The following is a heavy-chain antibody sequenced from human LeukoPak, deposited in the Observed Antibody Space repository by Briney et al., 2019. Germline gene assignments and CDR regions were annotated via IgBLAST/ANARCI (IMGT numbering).Heavy chain of an antibody. Sequence: PGGSPRLSCAASGFTFSSYAMHWVRQAPGKGLEWVAVISYDGSNKYYADSVKGRFTISRDNSKNTLYLQMNSLRAEDTAVYYCASEGGYWGQGTLVTVSS. CDR2: ISYDGSNK. V-gene: IGHV3-30*04. D-gene: IGHD2-15*01. CDR1: GFTFSSYA. J-gene: IGHJ4*02. CDR3: ASEGGY.